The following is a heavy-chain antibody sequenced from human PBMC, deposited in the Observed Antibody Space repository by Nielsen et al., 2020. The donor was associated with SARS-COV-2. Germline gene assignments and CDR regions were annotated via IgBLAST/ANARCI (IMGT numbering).Heavy chain of an antibody. CDR3: APLYCSSTSCPERIFDY. CDR2: ISYDGSNK. CDR1: GFTFSSYG. J-gene: IGHJ4*02. D-gene: IGHD2-2*01. Sequence: GGSLRLSCAASGFTFSSYGMHWVRQAPGKGLEWVAVISYDGSNKYYADSVKGRFTISRDNSKNTLYLQMNSLRAEDTAVYYCAPLYCSSTSCPERIFDYWGQGTLVTVSS. V-gene: IGHV3-30*03.